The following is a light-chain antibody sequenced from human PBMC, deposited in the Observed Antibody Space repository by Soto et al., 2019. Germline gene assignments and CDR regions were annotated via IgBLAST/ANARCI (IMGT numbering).Light chain of an antibody. CDR1: QAISSH. V-gene: IGKV1-9*01. Sequence: IQLTQSPSSLSASVGDRVTITCRASQAISSHLAWYQQKPGKAPKLLVYVASTLQSGVPSRFSGSGSGTDFSLSINSLQAEDSAVYYCQQYYNWPRTFGQGTRLEIK. CDR3: QQYYNWPRT. CDR2: VAS. J-gene: IGKJ5*01.